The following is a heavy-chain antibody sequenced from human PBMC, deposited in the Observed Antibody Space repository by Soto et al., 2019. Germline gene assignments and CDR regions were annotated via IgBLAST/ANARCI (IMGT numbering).Heavy chain of an antibody. CDR3: TRDLDTSGSAPISEY. CDR1: GFTFGADW. D-gene: IGHD3-22*01. Sequence: PGGSLRLSCAVSGFTFGADWMTWVRQAPGKGLEWVANINRAGDDKYYMDSVKGRFTISRDNAKNSLYLQMNSLRVEDTAVYYCTRDLDTSGSAPISEYWGQGTLVTVSS. J-gene: IGHJ4*02. V-gene: IGHV3-7*03. CDR2: INRAGDDK.